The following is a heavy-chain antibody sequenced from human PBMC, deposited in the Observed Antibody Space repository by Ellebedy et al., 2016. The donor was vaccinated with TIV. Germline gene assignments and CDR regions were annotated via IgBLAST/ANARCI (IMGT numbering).Heavy chain of an antibody. CDR2: INDSGGNT. V-gene: IGHV3-23*01. CDR1: GFTFSNYA. J-gene: IGHJ4*02. CDR3: AREYYSGYFSDY. Sequence: PGGSLRLSCAASGFTFSNYAMSWVRQAPGKGLEWVSAINDSGGNTFYADSVKGRFTISRDNSKNTLYLQMNSLRADDTAVYYCAREYYSGYFSDYWGQGTLVTVSS. D-gene: IGHD3-22*01.